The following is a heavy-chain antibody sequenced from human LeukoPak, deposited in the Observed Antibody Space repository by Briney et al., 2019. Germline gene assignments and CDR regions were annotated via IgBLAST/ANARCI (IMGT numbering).Heavy chain of an antibody. D-gene: IGHD1-26*01. CDR3: AKDDPMVGATWGY. CDR1: GFTFSSYA. V-gene: IGHV3-23*01. J-gene: IGHJ4*02. CDR2: ISGSGGST. Sequence: GGSLRLSCAASGFTFSSYAMSWVRQAPGKGLEWVSAISGSGGSTYYADSVKGRSTISKDNSKNTLYLQMNSLRAEDTAVYYCAKDDPMVGATWGYWGQGTLVTVSS.